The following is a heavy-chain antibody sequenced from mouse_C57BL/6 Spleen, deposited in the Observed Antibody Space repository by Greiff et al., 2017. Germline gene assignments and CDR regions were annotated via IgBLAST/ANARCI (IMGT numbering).Heavy chain of an antibody. CDR2: INPSNGGT. V-gene: IGHV1-53*01. Sequence: QVQLQQPGTELVKPGASVKLSCKASGYTFTSYWMHWVKQRPGQGLGWIGNINPSNGGTNYNEKLKSKATLTVDKSSSTAYMKLSSLTSEDSAVYYCATPCGDWDFDVWGTATTVTVSS. CDR1: GYTFTSYW. CDR3: ATPCGDWDFDV. J-gene: IGHJ1*03.